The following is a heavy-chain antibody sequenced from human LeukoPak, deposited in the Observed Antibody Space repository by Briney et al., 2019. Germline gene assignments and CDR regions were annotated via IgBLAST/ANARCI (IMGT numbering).Heavy chain of an antibody. CDR3: ARGRIVVVTAKNWFDP. J-gene: IGHJ5*02. D-gene: IGHD2-21*02. CDR2: MNPNSGNT. CDR1: GYTFTSYD. V-gene: IGHV1-8*01. Sequence: ASVNVSCKASGYTFTSYDINWVRQATGQGLEWMGWMNPNSGNTGYAQKFQGRVTMTRNTSISTAYMELSSLRSEDTAVYYCARGRIVVVTAKNWFDPWGQGTLVTVSS.